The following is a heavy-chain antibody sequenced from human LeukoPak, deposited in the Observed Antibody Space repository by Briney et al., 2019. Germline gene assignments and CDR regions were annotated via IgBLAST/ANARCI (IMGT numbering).Heavy chain of an antibody. CDR1: GFTFSSYW. J-gene: IGHJ6*02. CDR2: IKQDGSEK. Sequence: GGSLRLSCAASGFTFSSYWMSWVRQAPGKGLEWVANIKQDGSEKYYVDSVKGRFTISRDNAKNSLYLQMNSLRAEDTAVYYCARVPYSCSWYVAEGMDVWGQGTTVTVSS. CDR3: ARVPYSCSWYVAEGMDV. D-gene: IGHD6-13*01. V-gene: IGHV3-7*03.